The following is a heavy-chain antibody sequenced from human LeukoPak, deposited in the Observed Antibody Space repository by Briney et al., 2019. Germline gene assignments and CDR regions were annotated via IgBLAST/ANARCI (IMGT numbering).Heavy chain of an antibody. CDR3: ARDGISYDILTGYQLSWFDP. D-gene: IGHD3-9*01. Sequence: SETLSLTCTVSGGSISSSSYYWGRIRQPPGKGLEWIGSIYYSGSTYYNPSLKSRVTISVDTSKNQFSLKLSSVTAADTAVYYCARDGISYDILTGYQLSWFDPWGQGTLVTVSS. CDR1: GGSISSSSYY. J-gene: IGHJ5*02. CDR2: IYYSGST. V-gene: IGHV4-39*07.